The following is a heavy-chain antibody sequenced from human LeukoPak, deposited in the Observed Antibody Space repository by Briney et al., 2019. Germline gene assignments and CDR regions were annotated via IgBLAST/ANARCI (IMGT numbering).Heavy chain of an antibody. J-gene: IGHJ4*02. V-gene: IGHV3-11*01. D-gene: IGHD4-17*01. CDR3: ARTHGDYFDY. CDR2: ISSRSTTM. CDR1: GGSISSSSYY. Sequence: LSLTCTVSGGSISSSSYYWGWIRQPPGKGLEWISYISSRSTTMYYADSVKGRFTISRDDAKNSLSLQMSSLRAEDTAVYYCARTHGDYFDYWGQGTLVTVSS.